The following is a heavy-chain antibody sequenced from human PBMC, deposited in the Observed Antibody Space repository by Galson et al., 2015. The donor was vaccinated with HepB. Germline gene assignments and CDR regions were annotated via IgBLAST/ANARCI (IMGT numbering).Heavy chain of an antibody. CDR3: ARDRGVCSGDCYPVFGMDV. D-gene: IGHD2-21*02. J-gene: IGHJ6*02. Sequence: SLRLSCAASGFTFSNYNMKWVRQAPGKGLEWVSSISRTSDYIYYADSVKGRFTLSRDNAKSSLYLQMSSLRAEDTAVYYCARDRGVCSGDCYPVFGMDVWGQGTTVTVSS. CDR1: GFTFSNYN. CDR2: ISRTSDYI. V-gene: IGHV3-21*01.